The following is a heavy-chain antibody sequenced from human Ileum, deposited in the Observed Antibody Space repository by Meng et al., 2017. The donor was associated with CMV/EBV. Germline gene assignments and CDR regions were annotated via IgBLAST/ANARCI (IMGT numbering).Heavy chain of an antibody. CDR3: ARAPDYDFWSGYYTVFDY. D-gene: IGHD3-3*01. Sequence: NFSSYAISWVRQAPGQGLEWMGGIIPIFGTANYAQKFQGRVTITTDESTSTAYMELSSLRSEDTAVYYCARAPDYDFWSGYYTVFDYWGQGTLVTVSS. CDR1: NFSSYA. V-gene: IGHV1-69*05. CDR2: IIPIFGTA. J-gene: IGHJ4*02.